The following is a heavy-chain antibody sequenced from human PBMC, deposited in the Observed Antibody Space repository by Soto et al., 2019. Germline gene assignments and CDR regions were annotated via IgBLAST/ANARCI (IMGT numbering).Heavy chain of an antibody. CDR2: IWGNGSTK. CDR1: GFTFGSYA. V-gene: IGHV3-33*06. CDR3: AKGSVVVVPAARSTFDY. J-gene: IGHJ4*02. D-gene: IGHD2-2*01. Sequence: GGSLRLSCAASGFTFGSYAIHWVRQAPAKGLDWVTIIWGNGSTKHYADSVRGRFTISRDNSKNTPYLQMNSLRAEDTAVYYCAKGSVVVVPAARSTFDYWGQGTLVTVSS.